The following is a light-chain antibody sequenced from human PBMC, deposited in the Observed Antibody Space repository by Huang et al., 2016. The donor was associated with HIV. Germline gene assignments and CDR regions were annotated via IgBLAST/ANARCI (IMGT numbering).Light chain of an antibody. Sequence: IVMTQSPAPLSMSPGERGTLSCRASRSVSSNLAWDQKRPGQAPGLLIYGASIRATGSTARFSGSGSGTDFTRTITSLQSEDFAVYYCQQYNNWPWTFGQGTKVEIK. V-gene: IGKV3-15*01. CDR3: QQYNNWPWT. CDR1: RSVSSN. CDR2: GAS. J-gene: IGKJ1*01.